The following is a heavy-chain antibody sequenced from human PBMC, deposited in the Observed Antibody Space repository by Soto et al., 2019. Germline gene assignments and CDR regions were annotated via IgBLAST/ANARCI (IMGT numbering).Heavy chain of an antibody. CDR3: AKDRVGGTFYTPLAF. CDR1: GFNFDNYG. Sequence: PGGSLRLSCQASGFNFDNYGMHWVRQAPGKGLEWVAVITHGGSFQYYADSVKGRFTISRDNSKNTLSLHLNTLKPEDTAVYHCAKDRVGGTFYTPLAFWGQGTLVTVSS. V-gene: IGHV3-30*18. J-gene: IGHJ4*02. CDR2: ITHGGSFQ. D-gene: IGHD1-7*01.